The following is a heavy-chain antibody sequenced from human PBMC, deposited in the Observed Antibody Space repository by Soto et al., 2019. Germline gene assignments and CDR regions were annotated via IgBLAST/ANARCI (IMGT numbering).Heavy chain of an antibody. V-gene: IGHV4-34*01. CDR3: ARGYRNDFWSGYYTRYYYGMDV. J-gene: IGHJ6*02. Sequence: KPSETLSLTCAVYGGSFSGYYWSWIRQPPGKGLEWIGEINHSGSTNYNPSLKSRVTISVDTSKNQFSLKLSSVTAADTAVYYCARGYRNDFWSGYYTRYYYGMDVWGQGTTVTVSS. CDR1: GGSFSGYY. D-gene: IGHD3-3*01. CDR2: INHSGST.